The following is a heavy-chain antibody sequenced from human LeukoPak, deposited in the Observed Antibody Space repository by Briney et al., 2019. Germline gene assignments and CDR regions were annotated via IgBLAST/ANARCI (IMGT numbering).Heavy chain of an antibody. J-gene: IGHJ4*02. CDR2: MNPNSGNT. CDR1: GYTFTSYD. CDR3: ARDVRYYGSGSYDDY. Sequence: ASVKVSCKASGYTFTSYDINWVRQATGQGLEWMGWMNPNSGNTGYAQKFQGRVTITTDESTSTAYMELSSLRSEDTAVYYCARDVRYYGSGSYDDYWGQGTLVTVSS. V-gene: IGHV1-8*03. D-gene: IGHD3-10*01.